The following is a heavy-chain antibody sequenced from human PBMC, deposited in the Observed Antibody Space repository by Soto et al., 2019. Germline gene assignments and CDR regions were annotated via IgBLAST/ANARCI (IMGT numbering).Heavy chain of an antibody. CDR1: GGILSPGGYF. Sequence: AAQNLFLSNTVSGGILSPGGYFLCWLRQHPGKRLEWLGYIYYCRSTYYTPPLKSRVTISVDSSENQFSLKLSSVTAADRSVYYCARVYYYYMDVWGKGSTVTVSS. J-gene: IGHJ6*03. CDR2: IYYCRST. V-gene: IGHV4-31*03. CDR3: ARVYYYYMDV.